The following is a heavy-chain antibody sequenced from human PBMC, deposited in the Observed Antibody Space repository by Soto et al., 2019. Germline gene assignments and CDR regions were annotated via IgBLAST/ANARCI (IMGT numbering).Heavy chain of an antibody. CDR3: AKSIVGATSAFDI. J-gene: IGHJ3*02. CDR2: ISGSGGTT. Sequence: HPGGSLRLSCAASGFTFSSYAMTWVRQAPGKGLEWVSAISGSGGTTYYADSVKGRFTISRDNSKNTLYLQMDSLRAEDTAVYYCAKSIVGATSAFDIWGQGTMVTVSS. V-gene: IGHV3-23*01. CDR1: GFTFSSYA. D-gene: IGHD1-26*01.